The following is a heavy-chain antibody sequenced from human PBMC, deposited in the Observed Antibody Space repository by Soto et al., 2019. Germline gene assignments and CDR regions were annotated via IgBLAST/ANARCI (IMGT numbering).Heavy chain of an antibody. D-gene: IGHD3-3*01. CDR2: INNDGRST. Sequence: PGGSLRLSCVVSGFTFSSYWMHWVRQPPGKGLVWVSRINNDGRSTSYADSVKGRFTISRDNAKNTLYLQMKSLRAEDTAVYYCARGPVPLHDHWSGPDYWGQGTLVTVSS. J-gene: IGHJ4*02. CDR1: GFTFSSYW. CDR3: ARGPVPLHDHWSGPDY. V-gene: IGHV3-74*01.